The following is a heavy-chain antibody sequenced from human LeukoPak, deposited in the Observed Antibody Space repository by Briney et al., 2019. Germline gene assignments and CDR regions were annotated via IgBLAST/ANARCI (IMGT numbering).Heavy chain of an antibody. CDR3: ARVRYYDSSGYYPHFDY. CDR1: GYTFTSYC. V-gene: IGHV1-18*01. J-gene: IGHJ4*02. D-gene: IGHD3-22*01. Sequence: ASVKVSCKASGYTFTSYCISWVRQAPGQGLEWMGWISAYNGNTNYAQKLQGRVTMTTDTSTSTAYMELRSLRSDDTAVYYCARVRYYDSSGYYPHFDYWGQGTLVSVSS. CDR2: ISAYNGNT.